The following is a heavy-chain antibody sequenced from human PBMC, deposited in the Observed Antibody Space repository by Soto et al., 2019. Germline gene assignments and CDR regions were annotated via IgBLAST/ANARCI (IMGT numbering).Heavy chain of an antibody. Sequence: GGSLRLSCAASGFIFGDFVMHWVRQAPGKGLEWASGISWNTGTIGYADSVKGRFTISRDNAQSSLYLQMNSLTPEDTALYFCVKDIRTYYFDSGGCYYWGQGALGTVSS. J-gene: IGHJ4*02. V-gene: IGHV3-9*01. CDR1: GFIFGDFV. CDR3: VKDIRTYYFDSGGCYY. D-gene: IGHD3-22*01. CDR2: ISWNTGTI.